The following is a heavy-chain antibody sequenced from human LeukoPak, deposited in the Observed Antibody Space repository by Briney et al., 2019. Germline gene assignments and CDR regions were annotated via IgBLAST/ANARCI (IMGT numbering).Heavy chain of an antibody. V-gene: IGHV3-30*18. J-gene: IGHJ6*02. CDR3: AKDQGYYYGMDV. CDR1: GFTFSSYG. CDR2: ISYDGSNK. Sequence: GRSLRLSCAASGFTFSSYGIHWVRQAPGKGLEWVAVISYDGSNKYYADSVKGRFTISRDNSKNTLYLQMNSLRAEDTAVYYCAKDQGYYYGMDVWGQGTTVTVSS.